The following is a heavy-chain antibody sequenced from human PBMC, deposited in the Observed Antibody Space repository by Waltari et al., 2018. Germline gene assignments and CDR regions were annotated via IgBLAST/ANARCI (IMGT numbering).Heavy chain of an antibody. CDR3: ARDWSGSGRGINF. J-gene: IGHJ4*02. CDR2: IKPDGTEK. V-gene: IGHV3-7*01. CDR1: GFTFSTYW. D-gene: IGHD3-3*01. Sequence: VESGGGLVQPGGALRLPCAAAGFTFSTYWMSWVRQAPGKGLEWVANIKPDGTEKYYVASVWGRFTISRDNTQNSLSLQLSTLRDEDSGRYFCARDWSGSGRGINFWGQGTLVTVSS.